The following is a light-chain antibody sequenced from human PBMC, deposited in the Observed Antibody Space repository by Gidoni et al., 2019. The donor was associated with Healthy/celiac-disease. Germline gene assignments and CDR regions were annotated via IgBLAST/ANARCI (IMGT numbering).Light chain of an antibody. CDR2: QDS. CDR3: QAWDSSTVV. J-gene: IGLJ2*01. CDR1: KLGDNY. Sequence: SYALTEPPSVTVSPGQTASITCSGDKLGDNYACWYQQKPGQSPVLVIYQDSKRPPGIPARFSGSNAGNTATLTISGTQAMDEADYYCQAWDSSTVVFGGGTKLTVL. V-gene: IGLV3-1*01.